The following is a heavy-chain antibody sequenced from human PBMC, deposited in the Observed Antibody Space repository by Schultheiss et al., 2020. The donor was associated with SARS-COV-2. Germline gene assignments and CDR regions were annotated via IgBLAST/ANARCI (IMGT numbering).Heavy chain of an antibody. CDR1: GGSFSGYY. CDR2: IYYSGST. Sequence: SETLSLTCAVYGGSFSGYYWSWIRQPPGKGLEWIGYIYYSGSTNYNPSLKSRVTISVDTSKNQFSLKLSSVTAADTAVYYCARGVGSSWLHDAFDIWGQGTMVTVSS. V-gene: IGHV4-59*01. D-gene: IGHD6-13*01. J-gene: IGHJ3*02. CDR3: ARGVGSSWLHDAFDI.